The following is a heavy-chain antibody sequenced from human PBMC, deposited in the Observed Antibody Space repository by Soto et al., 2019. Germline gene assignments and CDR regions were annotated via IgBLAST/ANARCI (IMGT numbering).Heavy chain of an antibody. CDR1: GFTFSSHC. Sequence: GGAPRLSRAGTGFTFSSHCISPVRPAPGKGLEGGAQIRKDGIGKYYVDSVKGRFTISRDNAKTSRYLQMNSLIAEDTAVYYCARVSSVVVVAGTFRYSSYYGMDAWGQETTLTVSS. CDR3: ARVSSVVVVAGTFRYSSYYGMDA. D-gene: IGHD6-19*01. J-gene: IGHJ6*02. CDR2: IRKDGIGK. V-gene: IGHV3-7*01.